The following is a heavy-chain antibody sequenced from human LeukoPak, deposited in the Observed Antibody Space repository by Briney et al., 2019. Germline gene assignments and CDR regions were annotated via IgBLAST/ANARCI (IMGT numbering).Heavy chain of an antibody. CDR2: IYYSGST. D-gene: IGHD6-13*01. J-gene: IGHJ6*03. Sequence: PSETLSLTCTVSGGSISSYYWSWIRQPPGKGLEWIGYIYYSGSTNYNPSLKSRVTISVDTSKNQFSLKLSSVTAADTAVYYCARSAAATYYYYYMDVWGKGITVTVSS. V-gene: IGHV4-59*01. CDR3: ARSAAATYYYYYMDV. CDR1: GGSISSYY.